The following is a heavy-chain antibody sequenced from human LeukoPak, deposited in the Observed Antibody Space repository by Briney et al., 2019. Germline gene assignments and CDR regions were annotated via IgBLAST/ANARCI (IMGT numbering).Heavy chain of an antibody. CDR2: IYHSGST. D-gene: IGHD6-13*01. V-gene: IGHV4-30-2*01. CDR1: GGSISSGGYS. Sequence: SSETLSLTCAVSGGSISSGGYSWSWIRQPPGKGLEWIGYIYHSGSTYYNPSLKSRVTISVDRSKNQFSLKLSSVTAADTAVYYCARGERVAAAGTRSWFDPWGQGTLVTVSS. J-gene: IGHJ5*02. CDR3: ARGERVAAAGTRSWFDP.